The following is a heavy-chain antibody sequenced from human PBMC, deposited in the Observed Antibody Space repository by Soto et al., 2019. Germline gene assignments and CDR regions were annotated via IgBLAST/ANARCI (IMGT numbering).Heavy chain of an antibody. CDR3: AREGASRFRGFDY. CDR1: GDSINNYY. D-gene: IGHD2-2*01. CDR2: VHYTGSA. V-gene: IGHV4-59*01. J-gene: IGHJ4*02. Sequence: QVQLQESGPGLVKPSETLSLTCSVSGDSINNYYWSWIRQPPRKGLEWIGFVHYTGSANYNPSLKSRVTISVGTSKKQFSLRLSSVTAADSGVYYCAREGASRFRGFDYWGQGTLVTVSS.